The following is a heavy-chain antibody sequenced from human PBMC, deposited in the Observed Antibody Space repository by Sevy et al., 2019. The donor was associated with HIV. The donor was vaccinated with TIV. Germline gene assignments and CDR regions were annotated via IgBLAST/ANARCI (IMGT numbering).Heavy chain of an antibody. D-gene: IGHD3-10*01. Sequence: GGSLRLSCVTSGFTFRTSGMHWVRQSPGKGLEWVAVISYDEAHKNYADSVKGRFSISKDNSKNTLYLQMSSLRTEDTAVYYCAKDYSAGITMVRGAYRARGDYFDYWGQGTQVTVCS. CDR2: ISYDEAHK. J-gene: IGHJ4*02. CDR3: AKDYSAGITMVRGAYRARGDYFDY. V-gene: IGHV3-30*18. CDR1: GFTFRTSG.